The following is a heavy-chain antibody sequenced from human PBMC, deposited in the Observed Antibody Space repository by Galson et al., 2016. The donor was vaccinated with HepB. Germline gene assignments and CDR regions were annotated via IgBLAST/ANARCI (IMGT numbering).Heavy chain of an antibody. Sequence: QSGAEVKKPGESLKISCKGSGYSFSNYWIGWVRQMPGQGLEWMGIIYPGDSNTRYSPSFQGQVTITADKSISTAYLQWSSLKASDTAMYYCARNDRSPYYYYGLDVWGQGTTVIVSS. CDR2: IYPGDSNT. D-gene: IGHD1-1*01. V-gene: IGHV5-51*01. CDR3: ARNDRSPYYYYGLDV. CDR1: GYSFSNYW. J-gene: IGHJ6*02.